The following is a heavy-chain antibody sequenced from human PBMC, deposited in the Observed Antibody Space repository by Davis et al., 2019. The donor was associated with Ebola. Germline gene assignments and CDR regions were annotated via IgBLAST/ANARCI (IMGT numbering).Heavy chain of an antibody. D-gene: IGHD2-2*01. CDR2: FNPEDSEA. Sequence: AASVKVSCKVSGNTLRKLSIYWVRHAPGVRLEWMGGFNPEDSEAIYAQKFQGRVIVTEDTSTETAYMELTSLKFEDTAIYYCVTSRWFDPWGQGTLVTVSS. CDR3: VTSRWFDP. CDR1: GNTLRKLS. J-gene: IGHJ5*02. V-gene: IGHV1-24*01.